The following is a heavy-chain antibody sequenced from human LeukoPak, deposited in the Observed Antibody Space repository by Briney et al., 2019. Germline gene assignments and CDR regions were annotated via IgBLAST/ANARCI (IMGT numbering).Heavy chain of an antibody. CDR2: INPNSGGT. CDR1: GYTFTGYY. D-gene: IGHD6-19*01. V-gene: IGHV1-2*02. J-gene: IGHJ4*02. CDR3: ARSYSGWEGVFDC. Sequence: ASVKVSCKASGYTFTGYYMHWVRQAPGQGLEWMGWINPNSGGTNYAQKFQGRVTMTRDTSISTAYMELSRLRSDDTAVYYCARSYSGWEGVFDCWGQGTLVTVSS.